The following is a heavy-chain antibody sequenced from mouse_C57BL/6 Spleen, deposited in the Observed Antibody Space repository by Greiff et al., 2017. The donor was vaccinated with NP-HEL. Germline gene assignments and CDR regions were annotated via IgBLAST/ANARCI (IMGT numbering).Heavy chain of an antibody. D-gene: IGHD2-1*01. CDR3: AKLLDWYFDV. J-gene: IGHJ1*03. CDR1: GYTFTSYW. CDR2: IDPSDSYT. Sequence: QVQLQQPGAELVMPGASVKLSCKASGYTFTSYWMHWVKQRPGQGLEWIGEIDPSDSYTNYNQKFKGKSTLTVDKSSSTAYMQLSSLTSEDSAVYYCAKLLDWYFDVWGTGTTVTVSS. V-gene: IGHV1-69*01.